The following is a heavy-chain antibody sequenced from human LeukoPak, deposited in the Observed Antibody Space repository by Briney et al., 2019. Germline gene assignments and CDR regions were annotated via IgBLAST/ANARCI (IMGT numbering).Heavy chain of an antibody. CDR3: VKEKLEARNHVFDY. D-gene: IGHD1-14*01. CDR2: ISTTAATI. V-gene: IGHV3-48*01. Sequence: PGGSLRLSCAASGFTVSSNYMNWVRQAPGKGLEWVAYISTTAATIYYADSVKGRFTISRDTAKNSLYLQMNTLRVEDTAVYYCVKEKLEARNHVFDYWGQGSRVTVSA. J-gene: IGHJ4*02. CDR1: GFTVSSNY.